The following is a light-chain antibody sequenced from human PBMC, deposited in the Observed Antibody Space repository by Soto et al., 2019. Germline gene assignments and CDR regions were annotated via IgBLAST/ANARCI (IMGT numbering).Light chain of an antibody. Sequence: QSVLTQPPSASGTPGQRVTIACSGSSSNIGSTTVKWYQQLPGTAPKLLIYNNNQRPSGVPDRFSGSKSGTSASLAISGLQSEDEDDYYCASWDDSLNGVVFGGGTKLTVL. J-gene: IGLJ3*02. CDR2: NNN. V-gene: IGLV1-44*01. CDR1: SSNIGSTT. CDR3: ASWDDSLNGVV.